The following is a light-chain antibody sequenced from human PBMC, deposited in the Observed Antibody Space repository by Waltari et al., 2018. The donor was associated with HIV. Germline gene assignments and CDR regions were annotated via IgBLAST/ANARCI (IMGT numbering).Light chain of an antibody. V-gene: IGLV1-40*01. CDR2: ANS. J-gene: IGLJ2*01. Sequence: QSLLTQPPSLSGAPGQRVTISCTGNSSNIGKGNDVHWYQQFPGTAPKLLIYANSNRPSGVRDRSSRSKSGASASLAIAGLQFEDEADYYGQSYDSNVKGVFGGGTKLTVL. CDR1: SSNIGKGND. CDR3: QSYDSNVKGV.